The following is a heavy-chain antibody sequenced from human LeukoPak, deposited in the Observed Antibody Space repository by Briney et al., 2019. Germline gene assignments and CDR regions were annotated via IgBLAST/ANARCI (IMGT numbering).Heavy chain of an antibody. V-gene: IGHV4-59*01. J-gene: IGHJ4*02. D-gene: IGHD3-10*01. CDR2: IYYSGST. CDR3: ARDHRYYGSGSYTY. CDR1: GGSISSYY. Sequence: SETLSLTCTVSGGSISSYYWSWIRQPPGKGLEWIGYIYYSGSTNYNPSLKSRVTISVDTSKNQFSLQLSSVTAADTAVYYCARDHRYYGSGSYTYWGQGTLVTVSS.